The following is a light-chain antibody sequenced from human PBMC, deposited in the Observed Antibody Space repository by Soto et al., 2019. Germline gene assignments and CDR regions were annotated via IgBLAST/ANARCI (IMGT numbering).Light chain of an antibody. CDR1: QTISSW. CDR2: EAS. CDR3: QHYGSYPDA. Sequence: DIQMTQSPSTLSVSLGDRVTITCRASQTISSWLAWYQQKPGKAPKLLIYEASTLKSGIPSRFSGSGSGTEFTLTISSLQPDDFAAYYCQHYGSYPDAFGHGTKVDIK. V-gene: IGKV1-5*03. J-gene: IGKJ1*01.